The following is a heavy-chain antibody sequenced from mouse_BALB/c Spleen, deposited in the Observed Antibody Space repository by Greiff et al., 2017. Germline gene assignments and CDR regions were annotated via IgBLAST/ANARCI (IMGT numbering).Heavy chain of an antibody. CDR1: GYTFTSYW. CDR2: INPSTGYT. J-gene: IGHJ4*01. Sequence: QVQLQQSGAELAKPGASVKMSCKASGYTFTSYWMHWVKQRPGQGLEWIGYINPSTGYTEYNQKFKDKATLTADKSSSTAYMQLSSLTSEDSAVYYCARRNYDYDGAYAMDYWGQGTSVTVSS. CDR3: ARRNYDYDGAYAMDY. V-gene: IGHV1-7*01. D-gene: IGHD2-4*01.